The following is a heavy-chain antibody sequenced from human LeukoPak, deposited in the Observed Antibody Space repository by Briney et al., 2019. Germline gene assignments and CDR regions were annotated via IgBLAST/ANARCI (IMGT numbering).Heavy chain of an antibody. CDR2: IRNDGSII. V-gene: IGHV3-30*02. Sequence: PGGSLRLSCAASGFTFSSYGMHWIRQAPGKGLEWVAFIRNDGSIIYNADSAKGRFTISRDNSKNTLYLQMNSLRAEDTAVYYCAKDRSSSRTALLVAYFDYWGQGTLVTVSS. CDR3: AKDRSSSRTALLVAYFDY. CDR1: GFTFSSYG. D-gene: IGHD6-13*01. J-gene: IGHJ4*02.